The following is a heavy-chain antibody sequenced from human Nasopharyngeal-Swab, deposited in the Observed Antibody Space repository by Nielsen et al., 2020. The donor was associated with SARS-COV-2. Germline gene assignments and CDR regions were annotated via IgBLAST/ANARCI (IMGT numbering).Heavy chain of an antibody. CDR1: GYTFTSYA. V-gene: IGHV7-4-1*02. J-gene: IGHJ5*02. CDR3: ARDEKSQGIFGVVISGQWWFDP. D-gene: IGHD3-3*01. Sequence: ASVKVSCKASGYTFTSYAMNWVRQAPGQGLEWMGWINTNTGNPTYAQGFTGRFVFSWDTSVSTAYLQISSLKAEDTAVYYCARDEKSQGIFGVVISGQWWFDPWGQGTLVTVSS. CDR2: INTNTGNP.